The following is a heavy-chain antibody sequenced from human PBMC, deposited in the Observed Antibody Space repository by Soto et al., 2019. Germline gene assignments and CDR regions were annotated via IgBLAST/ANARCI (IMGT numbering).Heavy chain of an antibody. CDR1: GGSFSGYY. Sequence: KSSETLSLTCAVYGGSFSGYYWTWIRQPPGKGLEWIGEINHRRSTSYNPSLKSRVTISVDTSKNQFSLKLSSVTAADTAVYYCARGRSFRLVGVPLDSWGQGTLVTVSS. V-gene: IGHV4-34*01. D-gene: IGHD3-16*02. CDR3: ARGRSFRLVGVPLDS. CDR2: INHRRST. J-gene: IGHJ4*02.